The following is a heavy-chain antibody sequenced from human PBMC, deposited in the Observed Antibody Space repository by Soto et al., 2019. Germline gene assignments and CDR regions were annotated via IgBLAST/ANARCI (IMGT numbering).Heavy chain of an antibody. J-gene: IGHJ4*02. CDR1: GDSISSSSYY. V-gene: IGHV4-39*01. CDR2: IYYSGNT. CDR3: ARPLATAGRGPFDY. Sequence: QLQLQESGPGLVKPSGTLSLTCTVSGDSISSSSYYWGWIRQPPGRALEWIGSIYYSGNTYYNPSLKSLVTMSVDTAKNQFSLNLSSVTAADTAVYYCARPLATAGRGPFDYWGQGTLVTVSS. D-gene: IGHD6-13*01.